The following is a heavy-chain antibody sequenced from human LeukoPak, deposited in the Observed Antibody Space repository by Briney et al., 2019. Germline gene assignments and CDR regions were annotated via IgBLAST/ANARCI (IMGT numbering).Heavy chain of an antibody. CDR1: GFTFDDYG. Sequence: GGSLRLSCAASGFTFDDYGMSWVRQAPGKGLEWVSGINWNGGSTGYADSVKGRFTISRDNAKNSLYLQMNSLRAEGTALYYCARDLYTLYSSSLGYWGQGTLVTVSS. V-gene: IGHV3-20*04. J-gene: IGHJ4*02. CDR2: INWNGGST. D-gene: IGHD6-13*01. CDR3: ARDLYTLYSSSLGY.